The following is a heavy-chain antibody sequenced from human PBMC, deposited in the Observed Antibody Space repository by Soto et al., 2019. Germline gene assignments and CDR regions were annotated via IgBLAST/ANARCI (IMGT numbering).Heavy chain of an antibody. V-gene: IGHV1-24*01. CDR3: ATGPLYCSRTSCYPYFDY. J-gene: IGHJ4*02. CDR2: FDPEHGET. CDR1: GYTLTQLS. Sequence: QVQLVQSGAEVKKPGASVKVSCKVSGYTLTQLSIYWVRQAPGKGLEWLGGFDPEHGETIYAQKFQGRVTMTEDTSTYTAYMELSSLRSEDTAVYYCATGPLYCSRTSCYPYFDYWGQGTLVTVSS. D-gene: IGHD2-2*01.